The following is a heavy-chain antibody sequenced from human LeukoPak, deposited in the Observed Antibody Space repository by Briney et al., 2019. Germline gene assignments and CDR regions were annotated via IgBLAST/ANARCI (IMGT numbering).Heavy chain of an antibody. CDR3: VGRLEWERVRDVAFDI. D-gene: IGHD1-26*01. CDR2: IYHSGST. Sequence: SETLSLTCTVSGGSMSSYFWSWIRQPPGRGLEWIGYIYHSGSTHYSPSLKSRVTIAIDTSKNQLSLKLSSVTAADTALYYCVGRLEWERVRDVAFDIWGQGTMLTVSS. CDR1: GGSMSSYF. J-gene: IGHJ3*02. V-gene: IGHV4-59*03.